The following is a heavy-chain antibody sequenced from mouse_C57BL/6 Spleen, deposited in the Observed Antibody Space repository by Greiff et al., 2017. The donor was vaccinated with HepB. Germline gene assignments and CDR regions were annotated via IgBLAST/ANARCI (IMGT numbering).Heavy chain of an antibody. CDR2: IYPGDGDT. J-gene: IGHJ2*01. D-gene: IGHD1-1*01. Sequence: QVQLKESGAELVKPGASVKISCKASGYAFSSYWMNWVKQRPGKGLEWIGQIYPGDGDTNYNGKFKGKATLTADKSSSTAYMQLSSLTSEDSAVYFCARSTTVAFDYWGQGTTLTVSS. CDR1: GYAFSSYW. CDR3: ARSTTVAFDY. V-gene: IGHV1-80*01.